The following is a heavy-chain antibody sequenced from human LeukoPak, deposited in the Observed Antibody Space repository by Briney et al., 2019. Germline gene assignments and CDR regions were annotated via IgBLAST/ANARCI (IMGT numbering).Heavy chain of an antibody. Sequence: SETLSLTCTVSGGSISSYYWSWIRQPPGKGLEWIGYIYYSGSTNYNPSLKSRVTISVDTSKNQFSLKLSSVTAADTAVYYCARGLAGGYGDYWGQGTLVTVSS. V-gene: IGHV4-59*12. J-gene: IGHJ4*02. D-gene: IGHD3-10*01. CDR3: ARGLAGGYGDY. CDR2: IYYSGST. CDR1: GGSISSYY.